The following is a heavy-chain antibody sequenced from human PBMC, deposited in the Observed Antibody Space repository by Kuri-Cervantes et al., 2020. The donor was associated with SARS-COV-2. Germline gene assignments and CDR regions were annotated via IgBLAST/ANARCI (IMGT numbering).Heavy chain of an antibody. CDR3: AKSYIWGSYLAFDI. CDR2: ISGSGGST. CDR1: GFTFSSYA. D-gene: IGHD3-16*02. V-gene: IGHV3-23*01. J-gene: IGHJ3*02. Sequence: GESLKISCAASGFTFSSYAMSWVRQAPGKGLEWVSAISGSGGSTYYADSVKGRFTISRDNSKNTLYLQMNSLRAEDTAVYYCAKSYIWGSYLAFDIWGQGTMVTVSS.